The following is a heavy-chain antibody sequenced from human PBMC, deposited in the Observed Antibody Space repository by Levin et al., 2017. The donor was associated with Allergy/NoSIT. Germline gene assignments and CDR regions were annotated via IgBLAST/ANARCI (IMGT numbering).Heavy chain of an antibody. Sequence: PGESLKISCAASGFSFSDYYMDWVRQAPGKGLEWVGRSGARANSYTAHYAASVKGRITISRDDSQTSLYLQMDSLKTEDTAVYYCARVGASYSGWLYVDYWGQGTVVTVSS. J-gene: IGHJ4*02. CDR2: SGARANSYTA. D-gene: IGHD6-19*01. V-gene: IGHV3-72*01. CDR1: GFSFSDYY. CDR3: ARVGASYSGWLYVDY.